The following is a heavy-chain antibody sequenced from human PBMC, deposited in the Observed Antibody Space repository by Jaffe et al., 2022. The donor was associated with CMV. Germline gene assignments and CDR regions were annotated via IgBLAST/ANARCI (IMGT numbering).Heavy chain of an antibody. D-gene: IGHD3-22*01. V-gene: IGHV1-69*01. CDR3: ASIGSSGYYFGPVEGNWFDP. J-gene: IGHJ5*02. Sequence: QVQLVQSGAEVKKPGSSVKVSCKASGGTFSSYAISWVRQAPGQGLEWMGGIIPIFGTANYAQKFQGRVTITADESTSTAYMELSSLRSEDTAVYYCASIGSSGYYFGPVEGNWFDPWGQGTLVTVSS. CDR1: GGTFSSYA. CDR2: IIPIFGTA.